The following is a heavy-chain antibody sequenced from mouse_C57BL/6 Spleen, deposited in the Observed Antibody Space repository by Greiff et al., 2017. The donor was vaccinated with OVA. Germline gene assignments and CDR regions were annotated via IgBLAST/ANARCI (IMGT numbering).Heavy chain of an antibody. J-gene: IGHJ3*01. CDR3: ARRGGSSYVPFAD. CDR2: INPNNGGN. CDR1: GYTFTDYN. V-gene: IGHV1-18*01. D-gene: IGHD1-1*01. Sequence: VQLQQSGPELVKPGASVKIPCKASGYTFTDYNMDWVKQSHGKSLEWIGDINPNNGGNIYNQKFTGKATLTVDKSSSTAYMELRSLTSEDTSVYYCARRGGSSYVPFADWGQGTLVTVSA.